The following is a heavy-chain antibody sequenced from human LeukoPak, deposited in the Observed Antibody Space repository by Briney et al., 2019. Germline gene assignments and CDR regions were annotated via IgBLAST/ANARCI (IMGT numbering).Heavy chain of an antibody. V-gene: IGHV3-23*01. CDR2: ISGSGGST. CDR1: GFTFSSYA. J-gene: IGHJ4*02. CDR3: AKQKYSSGWPGEVY. D-gene: IGHD6-19*01. Sequence: GGSLRLSCAASGFTFSSYAMSWVRQAPGKGLEWVSAISGSGGSTYYADSVKGRFTISRDNSKNTLYLQMNSLRAEDTAVYYCAKQKYSSGWPGEVYWGQGTLVTVSS.